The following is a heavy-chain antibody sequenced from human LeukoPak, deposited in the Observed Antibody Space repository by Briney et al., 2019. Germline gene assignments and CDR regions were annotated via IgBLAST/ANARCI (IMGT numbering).Heavy chain of an antibody. Sequence: PGGSLRLSCAASGFTFSSYWMSWVRQAPGKGLEWVANIKQDGSEKYYVDSVKGRFTMSRDNAKNSLYLQMNSLRAEDTAVYYCARVRTTVTTNWFDPWGQGTLVTVSS. CDR3: ARVRTTVTTNWFDP. CDR2: IKQDGSEK. J-gene: IGHJ5*02. CDR1: GFTFSSYW. V-gene: IGHV3-7*01. D-gene: IGHD4-11*01.